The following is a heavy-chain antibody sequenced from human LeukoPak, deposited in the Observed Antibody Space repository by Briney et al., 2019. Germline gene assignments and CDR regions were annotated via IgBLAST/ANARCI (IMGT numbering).Heavy chain of an antibody. V-gene: IGHV4-31*03. CDR1: GGSISSGAYY. D-gene: IGHD5-24*01. CDR3: ARVEAATTNPRFDY. CDR2: IYYSGST. Sequence: SETLSLTCTVSGGSISSGAYYWIWIRQHPGKGLEWIGYIYYSGSTYYNPSLKSRVTMSVDTSKNQFSLKLSSVTAADTAVYYCARVEAATTNPRFDYWGQGTLVTVSS. J-gene: IGHJ4*02.